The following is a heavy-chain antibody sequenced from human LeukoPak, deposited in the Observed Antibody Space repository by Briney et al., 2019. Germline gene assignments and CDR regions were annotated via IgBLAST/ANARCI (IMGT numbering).Heavy chain of an antibody. CDR1: GASISSTNSY. D-gene: IGHD1-26*01. J-gene: IGHJ4*02. V-gene: IGHV4-39*07. CDR2: IYSSGRS. CDR3: ERKREGPTTGIDS. Sequence: PSETLSLTCTVSGASISSTNSYWGWIRQSPRTGLEWIGNIYSSGRSYYNPSLKSRVTISIDTSDKQFSLKLTSVTAADTAVYYCERKREGPTTGIDSWGQGTLVTVSS.